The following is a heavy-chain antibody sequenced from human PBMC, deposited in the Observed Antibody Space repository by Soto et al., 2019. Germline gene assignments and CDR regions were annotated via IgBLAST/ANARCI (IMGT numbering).Heavy chain of an antibody. D-gene: IGHD2-2*01. J-gene: IGHJ5*02. V-gene: IGHV3-23*01. CDR1: GFTFSSQS. CDR2: SRGADGTT. Sequence: EVQLLESGGGLVQPGGSLRLSCAASGFTFSSQSMSWVRQAPGKGLEWVSGSRGADGTTYYADSVKGRFTISRDNSKNTLYLLMDNLRAEDTAIYHCATSRFDTMPSVSWGRGVLFTVSS. CDR3: ATSRFDTMPSVS.